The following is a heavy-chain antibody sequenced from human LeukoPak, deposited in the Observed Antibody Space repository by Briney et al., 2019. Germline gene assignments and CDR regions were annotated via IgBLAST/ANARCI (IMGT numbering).Heavy chain of an antibody. D-gene: IGHD6-19*01. CDR1: GGSISSGSYY. CDR2: IYTSGST. CDR3: ARGSSGWYSTAQHFDY. J-gene: IGHJ4*02. Sequence: SETLSLTCTVSGGSISSGSYYWSWIRQPAGKGLEWIGRIYTSGSTYYNPSLKSRVTISVDTSKNQFSLKLSSVTAADTAVYYCARGSSGWYSTAQHFDYWGQGTLVTVSS. V-gene: IGHV4-61*02.